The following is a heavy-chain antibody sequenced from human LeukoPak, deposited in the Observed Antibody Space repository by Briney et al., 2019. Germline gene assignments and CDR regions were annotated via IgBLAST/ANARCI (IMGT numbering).Heavy chain of an antibody. D-gene: IGHD3-10*01. V-gene: IGHV4-59*01. CDR2: IYYSGST. CDR3: ARDDGSGSYYYMDV. J-gene: IGHJ6*03. CDR1: GGSFSGYY. Sequence: PSETLSLTCAVYGGSFSGYYWSWIRQPPGKGLEWIGYIYYSGSTNYNPSLKSRVTISVDTSKNQFSLKLSSVTAADTAVYYCARDDGSGSYYYMDVWGKGTTVTVSS.